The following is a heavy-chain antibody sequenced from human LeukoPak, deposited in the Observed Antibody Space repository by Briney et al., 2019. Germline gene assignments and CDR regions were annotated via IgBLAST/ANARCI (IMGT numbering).Heavy chain of an antibody. CDR1: GFTFSSYF. D-gene: IGHD3-9*01. J-gene: IGHJ2*01. CDR2: ISNTNTYI. Sequence: PGGSLRLSCAASGFTFSSYFMNWVRQAPGKGLEWVSSISNTNTYIKYADSVKGRFTISRDNSKNTLYLQMNSLRAEDTAVYYCAKRRTYYDILTGYGWYFDLWGRGTLVTVSS. CDR3: AKRRTYYDILTGYGWYFDL. V-gene: IGHV3-21*04.